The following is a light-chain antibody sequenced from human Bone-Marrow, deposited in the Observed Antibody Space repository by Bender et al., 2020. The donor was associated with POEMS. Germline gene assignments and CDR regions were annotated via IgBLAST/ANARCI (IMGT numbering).Light chain of an antibody. V-gene: IGLV3-1*01. J-gene: IGLJ2*01. Sequence: SYEVTQPPSVSVSPGQTASITCSGDDLGDKYVAWYQQKPGQSPVLVIYQDTKRPSGIPERFSGSNSWNTATLTISGTQAMDEAEYYCQAWDTYSVIFGGGNKLTVL. CDR3: QAWDTYSVI. CDR2: QDT. CDR1: DLGDKY.